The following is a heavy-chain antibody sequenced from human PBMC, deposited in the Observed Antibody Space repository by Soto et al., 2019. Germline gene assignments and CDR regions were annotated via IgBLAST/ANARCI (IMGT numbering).Heavy chain of an antibody. J-gene: IGHJ6*02. Sequence: SETLSLTCTVSGGSLSNYFWSWIRQFPGKELEWIGHIYSSGATTYNPSLKSRLTISLDTSKNQFSLELRSVTAADTALYYCARVEYYYYILDVWGQGTTVTVSS. CDR2: IYSSGAT. V-gene: IGHV4-59*08. CDR1: GGSLSNYF. D-gene: IGHD3-3*01. CDR3: ARVEYYYYILDV.